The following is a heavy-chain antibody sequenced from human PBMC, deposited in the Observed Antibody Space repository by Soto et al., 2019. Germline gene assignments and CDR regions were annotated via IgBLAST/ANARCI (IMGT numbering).Heavy chain of an antibody. D-gene: IGHD3-10*01. CDR3: VRVQSPDGSGSYFDY. J-gene: IGHJ4*02. CDR1: GFTFSSYG. V-gene: IGHV3-33*01. Sequence: QVQLVESGGGVVQPGRSLRLSCAASGFTFSSYGMHWVRQAPGKGLEWVAVIWYDGSNKYYADSVKGRFTIARDNSKNTLYLQMNSLRAEDTAVYYCVRVQSPDGSGSYFDYWGQGTLVTVSS. CDR2: IWYDGSNK.